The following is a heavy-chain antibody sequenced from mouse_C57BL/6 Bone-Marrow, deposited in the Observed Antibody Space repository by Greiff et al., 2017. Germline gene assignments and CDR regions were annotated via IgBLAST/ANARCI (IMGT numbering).Heavy chain of an antibody. Sequence: QVQLQQPGAELVMPGASVKLSCKASGYTFTSYWMHWVKQRPGQGLEWIGEIDPSDSYTNYNQKFKGKSTLTVDKSSSTAYMQLSSLTSEDSAVYYCARDSYYYGSSYYSMDDWGQGTSVTVSS. J-gene: IGHJ4*01. CDR2: IDPSDSYT. CDR1: GYTFTSYW. D-gene: IGHD1-1*01. CDR3: ARDSYYYGSSYYSMDD. V-gene: IGHV1-69*01.